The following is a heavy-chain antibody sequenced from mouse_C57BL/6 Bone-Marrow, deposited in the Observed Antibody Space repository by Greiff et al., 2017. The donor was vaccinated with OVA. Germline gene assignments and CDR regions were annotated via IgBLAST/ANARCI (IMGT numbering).Heavy chain of an antibody. CDR2: INPSSGYT. J-gene: IGHJ3*01. Sequence: QVQLQQSGAELARPGASVKMSCKASGYTFTSYTMPWVQQRPGQGLEWIGYINPSSGYTKYNQKFKDKVTMSADKSYSTDYMQLSSLTSEDSAVYYCATNYNSNSTFAYWGQGTMVTVSA. CDR3: ATNYNSNSTFAY. CDR1: GYTFTSYT. D-gene: IGHD2-5*01. V-gene: IGHV1-4*01.